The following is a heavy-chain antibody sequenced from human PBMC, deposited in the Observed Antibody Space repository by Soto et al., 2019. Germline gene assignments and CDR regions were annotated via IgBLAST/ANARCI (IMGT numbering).Heavy chain of an antibody. CDR3: ARERNSFDL. Sequence: PGGSLRLSCAASGLTLSDYYMDWVRQTPGKGLEWVARIRNKANRDTTEYAASARGRFTISRDDSKNSLYLQLNSLETEDTAVYYCARERNSFDLWGQGTLVTVTS. V-gene: IGHV3-72*01. CDR2: IRNKANRDTT. CDR1: GLTLSDYY. J-gene: IGHJ4*02.